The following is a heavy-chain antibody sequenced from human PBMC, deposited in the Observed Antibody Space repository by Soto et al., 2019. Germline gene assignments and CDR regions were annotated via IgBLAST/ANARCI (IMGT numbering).Heavy chain of an antibody. CDR1: GGSITSGGYY. CDR3: ARSGISRYYYYYGMDV. J-gene: IGHJ6*02. D-gene: IGHD1-20*01. CDR2: ISYSGST. Sequence: SETLSLTCTVSGGSITSGGYYWSWIRQYPGKGLEWIGYISYSGSTYYNPSLKSRVTISVDRSKNQFSLKLSSVTAADTAVYYCARSGISRYYYYYGMDVWGQGTTVTVSS. V-gene: IGHV4-31*09.